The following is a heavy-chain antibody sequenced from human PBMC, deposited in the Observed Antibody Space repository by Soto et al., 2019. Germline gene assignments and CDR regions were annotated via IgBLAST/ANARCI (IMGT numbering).Heavy chain of an antibody. CDR1: GYTFTSYY. CDR2: INPDGGGT. CDR3: AVGGNYLGMDV. Sequence: QVQLLQSGAEVKKPGASVKVSCNASGYTFTSYYMHWERLAPGQGLEWMGIINPDGGGTSYAQQFQGRVSMTRDTSTSSVYMEMSSLRSDDTALYCCAVGGNYLGMDVWGHRTTVTVSS. J-gene: IGHJ6*02. V-gene: IGHV1-46*01.